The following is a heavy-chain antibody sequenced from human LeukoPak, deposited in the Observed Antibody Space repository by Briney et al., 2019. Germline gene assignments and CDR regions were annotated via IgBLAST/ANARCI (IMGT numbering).Heavy chain of an antibody. CDR3: AKGRYSGSHPFDY. D-gene: IGHD1-26*01. CDR2: ISGSGGST. J-gene: IGHJ4*02. V-gene: IGHV3-23*01. Sequence: PGGSLRLSCAASGFTFSSYGMSWVRQAPGKGLEWVSAISGSGGSTYYADSVKGRFTISRDNSKNTLYLQMNSLRAEDTAVYYCAKGRYSGSHPFDYWGQGTLVTVSS. CDR1: GFTFSSYG.